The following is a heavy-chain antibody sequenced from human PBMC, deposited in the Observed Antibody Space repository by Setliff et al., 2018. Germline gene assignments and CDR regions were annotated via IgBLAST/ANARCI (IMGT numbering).Heavy chain of an antibody. Sequence: KASETLSLTCTVSGDSIDRYYWSWIRRPPGRGLEWIAYIHETGKTNSNPSLKSRVTISLDTTRNQFSLKLTSVTAADTAMYYCARHTPNGAVGDFDFWGQGTLVTVSS. J-gene: IGHJ4*02. CDR2: IHETGKT. CDR1: GDSIDRYY. CDR3: ARHTPNGAVGDFDF. V-gene: IGHV4-59*08. D-gene: IGHD3-10*01.